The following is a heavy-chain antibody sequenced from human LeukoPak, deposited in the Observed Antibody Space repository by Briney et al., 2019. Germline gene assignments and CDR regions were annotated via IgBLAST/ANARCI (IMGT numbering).Heavy chain of an antibody. CDR2: SYYSGST. Sequence: SETLSLTCTVSGGSISSYYWSWIRQPPGKGLEWIGYSYYSGSTNYNPSLKSRVTISVDTSKNQFSLKLSSVTAADTAVYYCVRGVMTTVVTLTQWGQGTLVTVSS. D-gene: IGHD4-23*01. V-gene: IGHV4-59*01. J-gene: IGHJ4*02. CDR1: GGSISSYY. CDR3: VRGVMTTVVTLTQ.